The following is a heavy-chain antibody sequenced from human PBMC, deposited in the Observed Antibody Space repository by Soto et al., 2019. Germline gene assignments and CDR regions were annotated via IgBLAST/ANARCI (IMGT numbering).Heavy chain of an antibody. CDR1: GFTFSSYG. Sequence: VGSLRLSCAASGFTFSSYGMHWVRQAPGKGLEWVAVISYDGSNKYYADSVKGRFTISRDNSKNTLYLQMNSLRAEDTAVYYCAKDHRAAAGGFDYWGQGTLVTVSS. CDR2: ISYDGSNK. J-gene: IGHJ4*02. V-gene: IGHV3-30*18. D-gene: IGHD6-13*01. CDR3: AKDHRAAAGGFDY.